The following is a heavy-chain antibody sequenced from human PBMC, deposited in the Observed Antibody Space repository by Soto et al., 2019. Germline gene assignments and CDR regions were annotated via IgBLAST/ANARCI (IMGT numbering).Heavy chain of an antibody. CDR1: GYAFTIYY. J-gene: IGHJ4*02. V-gene: IGHV1-46*01. Sequence: ASVKVSCKASGYAFTIYYMHWVRQAPGQGLEWMGIINPSGGSTSYAQMFQGRVTMTRDTSTSTVYMELSSLRSEDTAIYYCARSRDRFDYWGQGTLVTVSS. CDR2: INPSGGST. CDR3: ARSRDRFDY.